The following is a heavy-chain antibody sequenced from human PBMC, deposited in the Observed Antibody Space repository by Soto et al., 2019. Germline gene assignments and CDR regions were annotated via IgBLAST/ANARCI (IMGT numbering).Heavy chain of an antibody. CDR3: ARQGSMCTIYYYHYGMDV. Sequence: SENLSLTCTVYDGSISSSSYYWGWIRQPPGKGLEWIGSIYYSGSTYYNPSLKSRVTISVDTSKSQFSLKLSSVTAADTAVYYCARQGSMCTIYYYHYGMDVPCQATTVTLSS. V-gene: IGHV4-39*01. CDR2: IYYSGST. CDR1: DGSISSSSYY. D-gene: IGHD3-10*01. J-gene: IGHJ6*02.